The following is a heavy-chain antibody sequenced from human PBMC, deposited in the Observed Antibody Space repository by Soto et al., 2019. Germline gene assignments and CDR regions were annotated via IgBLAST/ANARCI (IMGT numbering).Heavy chain of an antibody. J-gene: IGHJ4*02. CDR2: FSRSGAAT. CDR3: AKDQGRATMGEFAY. Sequence: GGSLRLSCPAPGITISIYALSCVSLALRKALDWVSAFSRSGAATYYSDALRGRFTISRENSKKTLYLQMNSLSAEDTAVYYCAKDQGRATMGEFAYWGQGT. D-gene: IGHD3-10*01. V-gene: IGHV3-23*01. CDR1: GITISIYA.